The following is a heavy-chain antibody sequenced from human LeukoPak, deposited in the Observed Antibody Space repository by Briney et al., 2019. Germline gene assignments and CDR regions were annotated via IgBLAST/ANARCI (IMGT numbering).Heavy chain of an antibody. CDR1: GGSISSGGYS. Sequence: SETLSLTCAVSGGSISSGGYSWSWIRQPPGKGLEWIGYIYHSGSTYYNPSLKSRVTISVDRSKNQFSLKLSSVTAADTAVYYCARGQRAFAITMVRGVIQRGAFDIWGQGTMVTVSS. CDR2: IYHSGST. CDR3: ARGQRAFAITMVRGVIQRGAFDI. J-gene: IGHJ3*02. D-gene: IGHD3-10*01. V-gene: IGHV4-30-2*01.